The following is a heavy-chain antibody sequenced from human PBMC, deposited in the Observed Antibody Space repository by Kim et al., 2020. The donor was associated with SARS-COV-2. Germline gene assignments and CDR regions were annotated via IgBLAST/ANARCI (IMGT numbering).Heavy chain of an antibody. Sequence: GGSLRLSCAASGFTFDDYAMHWVRQAPGKGLEWVSLISGDGGSTYYADSVKGRFTISRDNSKNSLYLQMNSLRTEDTALYYCAKGPRVSSSWGLIFDYWGQGTLVTVSS. V-gene: IGHV3-43*02. CDR1: GFTFDDYA. CDR3: AKGPRVSSSWGLIFDY. CDR2: ISGDGGST. J-gene: IGHJ4*02. D-gene: IGHD6-13*01.